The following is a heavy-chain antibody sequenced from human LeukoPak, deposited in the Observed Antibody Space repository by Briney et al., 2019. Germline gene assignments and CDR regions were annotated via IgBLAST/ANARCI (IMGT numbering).Heavy chain of an antibody. CDR1: GYSFTSYW. Sequence: GESLKISCKGSGYSFTSYWIGWMRQMPGKGLGWMGIIYPGDSDTRYSPSFQGQVTISADKSISTAYLQWSSLKASDTAMYYCARRGPHYDILTGFAFDIWGQGTMVTVSS. D-gene: IGHD3-9*01. V-gene: IGHV5-51*01. CDR3: ARRGPHYDILTGFAFDI. J-gene: IGHJ3*02. CDR2: IYPGDSDT.